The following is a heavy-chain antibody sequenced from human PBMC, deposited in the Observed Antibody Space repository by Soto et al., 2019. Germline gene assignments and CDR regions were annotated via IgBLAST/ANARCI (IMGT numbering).Heavy chain of an antibody. CDR1: GYTFSNYD. CDR2: VNPNNGDT. CDR3: AKVSRKGSAIDFEY. D-gene: IGHD3-10*01. Sequence: QVQLVQSGAELKQPGASVKVSCKASGYTFSNYDMNWVRQATGQGPEWIGWVNPNNGDTGYAQKFQGRVTLTTDISTTPAYMELTSLRSEDTAIYYCAKVSRKGSAIDFEYWGQGTLITVSS. J-gene: IGHJ4*02. V-gene: IGHV1-8*01.